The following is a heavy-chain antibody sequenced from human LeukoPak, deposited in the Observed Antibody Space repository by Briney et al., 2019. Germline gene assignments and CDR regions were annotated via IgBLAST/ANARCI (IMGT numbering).Heavy chain of an antibody. CDR2: IYHSGRT. D-gene: IGHD6-19*01. CDR3: AREKYSSGWYKMRRKLNYFDY. V-gene: IGHV4-38-2*02. Sequence: SETLSLTCTVSGYSISSGYYWGWIRQPPGKGLEWIGSIYHSGRTYYNPSLKSRVTISVDTSKNQFSLKLSSVTAADTAAYYCAREKYSSGWYKMRRKLNYFDYWGQGTLVTVSS. CDR1: GYSISSGYY. J-gene: IGHJ4*02.